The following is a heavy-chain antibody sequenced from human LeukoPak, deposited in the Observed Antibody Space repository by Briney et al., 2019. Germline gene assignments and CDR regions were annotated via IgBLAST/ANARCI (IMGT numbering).Heavy chain of an antibody. D-gene: IGHD2-2*01. V-gene: IGHV4-38-2*02. Sequence: PSETLSLTCTVSGYSISSGYYWGWIRPPPGKGLEWIGIIYHSGSTYYNPSLKSRVTISVDTSKNQFSLKLSSVTAADTAVYYCARDQYCSSTSCWDDAFDIWGQGTMVTVSS. CDR3: ARDQYCSSTSCWDDAFDI. J-gene: IGHJ3*02. CDR1: GYSISSGYY. CDR2: IYHSGST.